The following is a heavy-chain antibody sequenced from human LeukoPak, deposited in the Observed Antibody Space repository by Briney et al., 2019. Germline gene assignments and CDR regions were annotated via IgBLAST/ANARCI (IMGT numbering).Heavy chain of an antibody. CDR3: ARGLGGYDYVWGSYRTYNWFDP. CDR1: GGSVSSGSYY. D-gene: IGHD3-16*02. Sequence: PSETLSLTCTVSGGSVSSGSYYWSWIRQPPGKGLEWIGEINHSGSTNYNPSLKSRVTISVDTSKNQFSLKLSSVTAADTAVYYCARGLGGYDYVWGSYRTYNWFDPWGQGTLVTVSS. V-gene: IGHV4-39*07. J-gene: IGHJ5*02. CDR2: INHSGST.